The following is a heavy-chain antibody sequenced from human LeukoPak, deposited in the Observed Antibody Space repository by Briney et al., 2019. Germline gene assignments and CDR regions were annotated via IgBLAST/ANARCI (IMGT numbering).Heavy chain of an antibody. CDR2: ITTSGTYI. Sequence: KPGGSLRLSCAASGFTFARLNMNWVRQAPGKGLELVSSITTSGTYIYYADSVEGRFTISRDNAKNSLYLQMNSLRAEDTAVYYCARPFYYDSNGGEGMDVWGQGTTVTVSS. J-gene: IGHJ6*02. CDR3: ARPFYYDSNGGEGMDV. CDR1: GFTFARLN. V-gene: IGHV3-21*06. D-gene: IGHD3-22*01.